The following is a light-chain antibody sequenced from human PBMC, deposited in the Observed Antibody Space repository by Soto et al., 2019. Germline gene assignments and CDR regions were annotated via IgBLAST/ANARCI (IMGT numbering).Light chain of an antibody. V-gene: IGLV2-14*03. J-gene: IGLJ1*01. CDR3: SSFTTGTSYV. Sequence: QSALTQPASVSGSPGQWITISCTGTSSDVGAYDYVSWYQQHPGEVPKLMIFDVSDRPSGVSNRFSGSKSGNTASLTISGLQAGDEADYYCSSFTTGTSYVFGTGTKLTVL. CDR2: DVS. CDR1: SSDVGAYDY.